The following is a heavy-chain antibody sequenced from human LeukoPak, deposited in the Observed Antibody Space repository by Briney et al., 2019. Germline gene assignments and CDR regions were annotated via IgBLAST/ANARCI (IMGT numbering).Heavy chain of an antibody. Sequence: GRSLRLSCAASGFTFSDYYISWIRQAPGKGLEWISYISSSVNTIYYADSVKGRFTISRDNAKNSLYLQMNSLRAEDTAVYYCARDRHSAIITGGSFDIWGQGTMVTVSS. CDR2: ISSSVNTI. V-gene: IGHV3-11*01. J-gene: IGHJ3*02. D-gene: IGHD1-14*01. CDR3: ARDRHSAIITGGSFDI. CDR1: GFTFSDYY.